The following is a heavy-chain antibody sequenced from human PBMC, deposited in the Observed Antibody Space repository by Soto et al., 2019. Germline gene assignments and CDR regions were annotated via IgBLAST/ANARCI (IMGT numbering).Heavy chain of an antibody. D-gene: IGHD1-26*01. CDR2: ASFDGTIK. Sequence: QVELVESGGGVVQPGRSLRLSCAASGFTFRSYGMHWVRQSPGKGLEWVAVASFDGTIKYYGDSVRGRFTISRDNSKNTVDLEMNSLRPEDSAVYYCAKDVQWEQRSFYYYYGMDVWGQGTTVTVSS. CDR3: AKDVQWEQRSFYYYYGMDV. CDR1: GFTFRSYG. J-gene: IGHJ6*02. V-gene: IGHV3-30*18.